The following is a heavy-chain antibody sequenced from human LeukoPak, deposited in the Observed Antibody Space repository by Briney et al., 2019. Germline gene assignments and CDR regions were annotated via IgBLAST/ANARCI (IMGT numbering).Heavy chain of an antibody. Sequence: GGSLRLSCAASGFTLSDYYMSWIRQAPGKGLEWVSYISSSGSTIYYADSVKGRFTISREHAKNSLYLKRAIWPAQDPALYYCARRNTRSGWSLGYWGQGTLVTVSS. V-gene: IGHV3-11*01. CDR2: ISSSGSTI. CDR3: ARRNTRSGWSLGY. CDR1: GFTLSDYY. D-gene: IGHD6-19*01. J-gene: IGHJ4*02.